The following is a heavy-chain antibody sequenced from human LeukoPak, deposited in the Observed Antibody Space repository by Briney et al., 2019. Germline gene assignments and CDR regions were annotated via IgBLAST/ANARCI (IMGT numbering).Heavy chain of an antibody. J-gene: IGHJ3*02. CDR1: GGSISSYY. CDR3: ARSGYRYGADALDI. Sequence: SETLSLTCTVSGGSISSYYWSWIRQPPGKGLEWIGYIYYSGSTNYSPSLKSRVTMSVDTSKNQFSLKLSSVTAADTAVYYCARSGYRYGADALDIWGQGTMVTVSS. D-gene: IGHD5-18*01. CDR2: IYYSGST. V-gene: IGHV4-59*12.